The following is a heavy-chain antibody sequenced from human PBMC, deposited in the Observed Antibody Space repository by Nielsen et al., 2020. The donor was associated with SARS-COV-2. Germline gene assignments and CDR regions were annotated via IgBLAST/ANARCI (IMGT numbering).Heavy chain of an antibody. CDR2: INSDGSRT. Sequence: GESLKISCAASEFTFSKYGMNWVRQAPGKGLAWVAHINSDGSRTTYADSVKGRFTISRDNTENTLYLQMNSLRPEDTAVYYCARDSWDSLRYFVHWGQGAQVTVSS. CDR3: ARDSWDSLRYFVH. CDR1: EFTFSKYG. V-gene: IGHV3-74*01. D-gene: IGHD3-22*01. J-gene: IGHJ4*02.